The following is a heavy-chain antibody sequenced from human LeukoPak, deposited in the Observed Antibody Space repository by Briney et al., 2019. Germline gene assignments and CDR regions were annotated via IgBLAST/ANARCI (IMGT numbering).Heavy chain of an antibody. D-gene: IGHD1-26*01. J-gene: IGHJ4*02. CDR3: ARHSGTYFDY. Sequence: PGGCLRLSCAASGFTFISYWMSWVRQGPGEGLEWVANIKQDGSEKYYVDSVKGRFTISRDNAKNSLYLQMNSLRAEDTAVYYCARHSGTYFDYWGQGTLVTVSS. CDR2: IKQDGSEK. V-gene: IGHV3-7*01. CDR1: GFTFISYW.